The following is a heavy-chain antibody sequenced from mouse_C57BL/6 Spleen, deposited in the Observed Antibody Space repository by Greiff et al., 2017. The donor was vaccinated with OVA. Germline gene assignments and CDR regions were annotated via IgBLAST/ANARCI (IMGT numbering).Heavy chain of an antibody. D-gene: IGHD2-1*01. V-gene: IGHV14-3*01. CDR3: VIYYGNTYAMDY. J-gene: IGHJ4*01. CDR1: GFNIKNPY. CDR2: IDPANGNT. Sequence: VQLQHSVAELVRPGASVKLSCTASGFNIKNPYMHWVKQRPEQGLEWIGRIDPANGNTKYAPKFQGKATITADTSSNTAYLQLSSLTSEDTAIYYCVIYYGNTYAMDYWGQGTSVTVSS.